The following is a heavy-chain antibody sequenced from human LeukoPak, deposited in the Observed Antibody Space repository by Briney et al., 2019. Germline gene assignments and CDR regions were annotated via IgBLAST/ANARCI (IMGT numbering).Heavy chain of an antibody. CDR1: GFTFSSYW. CDR2: IKQDGSEK. Sequence: PGGSLRLSCAASGFTFSSYWMSWVRQAPGKGLEWVANIKQDGSEKYYVDSVKGRFTISRDNAKNSLYLQMNSLRAEDTAVYYCARDQPYYYGSGSSLSDYWGQGTLLTVSS. J-gene: IGHJ4*02. CDR3: ARDQPYYYGSGSSLSDY. D-gene: IGHD3-10*01. V-gene: IGHV3-7*01.